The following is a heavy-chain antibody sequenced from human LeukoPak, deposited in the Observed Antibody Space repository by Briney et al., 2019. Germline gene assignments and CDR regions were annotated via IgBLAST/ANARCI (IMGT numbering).Heavy chain of an antibody. CDR3: ARRNDPYDLDV. CDR2: INHSGST. Sequence: KPSETLSLTCAVYGGSFSGYYWSWIRQPPGKGLEWIGEINHSGSTNYNPSLKSRVTISVGTAKNHFSLELSSVTAADTAVYYCARRNDPYDLDVWGQGTTVTVS. CDR1: GGSFSGYY. D-gene: IGHD1-1*01. J-gene: IGHJ6*02. V-gene: IGHV4-34*01.